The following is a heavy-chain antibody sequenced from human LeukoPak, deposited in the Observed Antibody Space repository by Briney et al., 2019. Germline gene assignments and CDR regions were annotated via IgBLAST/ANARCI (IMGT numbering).Heavy chain of an antibody. D-gene: IGHD3-22*01. Sequence: SETLSLTCAVYGGSFSGYYWSWIRQPPGKGLEWIGEINHSGSTNYNPSLKSRVTISVDTSKNQFSLKLSSVTAADAAVYYCAADSSGYRPFDCWGQGTLVTVSS. CDR1: GGSFSGYY. CDR2: INHSGST. J-gene: IGHJ4*02. CDR3: AADSSGYRPFDC. V-gene: IGHV4-34*01.